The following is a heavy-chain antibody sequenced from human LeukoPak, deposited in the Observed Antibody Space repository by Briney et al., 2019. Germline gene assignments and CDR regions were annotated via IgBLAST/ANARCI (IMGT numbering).Heavy chain of an antibody. CDR3: ARVRAAAGIYYFHY. J-gene: IGHJ4*02. D-gene: IGHD6-13*01. V-gene: IGHV1-18*01. Sequence: ASVKVSCKAYGYTFPILVITWGEQAPGQGLEWMGWTSPHNGDTNYAQKLQGRLTMTTNTSTSTADMELRSLRSDDTAVYYCARVRAAAGIYYFHYCGKGTLVTVSS. CDR2: TSPHNGDT. CDR1: GYTFPILV.